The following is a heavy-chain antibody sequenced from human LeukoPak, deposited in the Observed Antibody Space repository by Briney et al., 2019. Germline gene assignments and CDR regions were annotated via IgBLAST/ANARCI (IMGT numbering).Heavy chain of an antibody. CDR1: GFTLSSYA. CDR3: ARVFVHLIDY. CDR2: ISGSGGST. V-gene: IGHV3-23*01. Sequence: GSLRLSCAAPGFTLSSYAMSWVRQAPGKGLGWVSAISGSGGSTYYADSMKGRFTLSRDKSQNTRYLQKKSLRAQDTAVYYCARVFVHLIDYWGQGTLVTVSS. D-gene: IGHD6-6*01. J-gene: IGHJ4*02.